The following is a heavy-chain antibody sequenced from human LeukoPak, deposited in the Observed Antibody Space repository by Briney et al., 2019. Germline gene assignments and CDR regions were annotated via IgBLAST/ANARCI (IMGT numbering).Heavy chain of an antibody. D-gene: IGHD6-13*01. CDR3: ARDLEKAAAGTGDYYYYYMDV. CDR1: GGTFSSYA. J-gene: IGHJ6*03. CDR2: IIPIFGTA. Sequence: SVKVSCKASGGTFSSYAISWVRQAPGQGLEWMGGIIPIFGTANYAQKFQGRVTITTDESTSTGYMELSSLRSEDTAVYYCARDLEKAAAGTGDYYYYYMDVWGKGTTVTVSS. V-gene: IGHV1-69*05.